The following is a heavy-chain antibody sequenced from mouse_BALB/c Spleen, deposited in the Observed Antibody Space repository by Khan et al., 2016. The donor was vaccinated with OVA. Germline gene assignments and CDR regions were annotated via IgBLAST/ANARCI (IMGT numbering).Heavy chain of an antibody. J-gene: IGHJ4*01. CDR3: ARRLYYGYYYAMDY. Sequence: VQLQQPGPELVKPGASVKISCKASGYTFTDYNMHWVKQSHGKSLEWIGYIYPYNGGTGYNQKFKSKATLTVDNSSSTAYMELRSLTSEDSAVYYCARRLYYGYYYAMDYWGQGTSVTVSS. D-gene: IGHD1-2*01. CDR2: IYPYNGGT. V-gene: IGHV1S29*02. CDR1: GYTFTDYN.